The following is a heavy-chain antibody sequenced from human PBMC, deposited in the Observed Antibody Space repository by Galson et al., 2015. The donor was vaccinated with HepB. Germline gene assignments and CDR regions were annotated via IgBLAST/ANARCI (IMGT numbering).Heavy chain of an antibody. Sequence: SLRLSCAASGFTYSTYAMRWVRQAPGKGLEWVAFIRYDGSNKYYGDSVKGRFTISRDNSQNTLYLQMNSLRAEDTAVYYCAKDGGTGWYAEYIQHWGQGTLVTVSS. V-gene: IGHV3-30*02. CDR3: AKDGGTGWYAEYIQH. J-gene: IGHJ1*01. CDR1: GFTYSTYA. D-gene: IGHD6-19*01. CDR2: IRYDGSNK.